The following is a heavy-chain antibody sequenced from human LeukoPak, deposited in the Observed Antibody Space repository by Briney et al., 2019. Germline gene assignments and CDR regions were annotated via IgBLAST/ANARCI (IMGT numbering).Heavy chain of an antibody. CDR2: ISDSGAST. J-gene: IGHJ4*02. CDR3: AKDPWGYYYDSSGYYRLDY. Sequence: GGSLRLSCAASGFTFSNYAMSWVRQAPGKGLEWVSSISDSGASTYYADSVKGRITISRDNSKNTLYLQMNSLRAEDTAVYYCAKDPWGYYYDSSGYYRLDYWGQGTLVTVSS. V-gene: IGHV3-23*01. D-gene: IGHD3-22*01. CDR1: GFTFSNYA.